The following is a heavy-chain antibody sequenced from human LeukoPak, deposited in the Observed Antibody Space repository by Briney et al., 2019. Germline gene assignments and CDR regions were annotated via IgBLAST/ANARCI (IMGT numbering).Heavy chain of an antibody. Sequence: PGGSLRLSCAASGFTFDDYAMHRVRQAPGKGLEWVSGISWNSGSIGYADSVKGRFTISRDNAENTLYLQMSSLRAEDTAIYFCARAAYYRFDYWGQGTLVTVSS. V-gene: IGHV3-9*01. CDR3: ARAAYYRFDY. CDR2: ISWNSGSI. D-gene: IGHD1-26*01. CDR1: GFTFDDYA. J-gene: IGHJ4*02.